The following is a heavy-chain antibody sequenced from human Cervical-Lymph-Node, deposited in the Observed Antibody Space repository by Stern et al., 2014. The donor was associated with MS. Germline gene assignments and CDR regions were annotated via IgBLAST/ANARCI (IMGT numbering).Heavy chain of an antibody. V-gene: IGHV1-69*01. D-gene: IGHD1-26*01. CDR3: ARGELKEGLVRGMDV. Sequence: QLVQSGAEVKKPGASVKVSCKASGGTFSSYAISWVRQAPGQGLEWLGGSIPIFGTTNYAQKFQGRVTITADESTSTDYMELSSLRSEDTAVYYCARGELKEGLVRGMDVWGQGTTVTVSS. J-gene: IGHJ6*02. CDR2: SIPIFGTT. CDR1: GGTFSSYA.